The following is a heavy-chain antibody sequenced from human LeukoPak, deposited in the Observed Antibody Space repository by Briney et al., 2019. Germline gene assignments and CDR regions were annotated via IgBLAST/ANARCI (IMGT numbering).Heavy chain of an antibody. CDR3: ARLRVSPTPSAQYHYFMDV. V-gene: IGHV1-18*01. D-gene: IGHD3-22*01. CDR2: ISAYSGNT. Sequence: ASVKVSCKASGYTFTSYGISWVRQAPGQGLEWMGWISAYSGNTKFAQKVQGRVTMTTDTSTSTVNMELRSLRSDDTAVYYCARLRVSPTPSAQYHYFMDVWGKGTTVTVSS. J-gene: IGHJ6*03. CDR1: GYTFTSYG.